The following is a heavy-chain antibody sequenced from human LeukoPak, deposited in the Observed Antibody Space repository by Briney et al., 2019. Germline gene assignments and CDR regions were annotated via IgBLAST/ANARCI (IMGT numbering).Heavy chain of an antibody. V-gene: IGHV4-59*01. CDR2: IYYSDAT. D-gene: IGHD2-2*01. Sequence: SETLSLTCTVSGGSLSIYYWNWIRQPPGKGLEWIGYIYYSDATRYNPSLKSRVTISVDTSKNQFSLKLRSVTAADTAVYYCERDSSSPVTTFGSHSCFDPWGQGTLVTVSS. CDR3: ERDSSSPVTTFGSHSCFDP. J-gene: IGHJ5*02. CDR1: GGSLSIYY.